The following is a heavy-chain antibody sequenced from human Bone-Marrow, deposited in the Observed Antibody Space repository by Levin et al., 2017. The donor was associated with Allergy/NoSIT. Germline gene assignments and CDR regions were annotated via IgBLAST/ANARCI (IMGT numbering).Heavy chain of an antibody. CDR1: DFSFSDYY. CDR3: ARQNHDYGDYLGLDI. J-gene: IGHJ3*02. V-gene: IGHV3-11*03. Sequence: PGGSLRLSCAASDFSFSDYYMSWIRQSPGKGLEWVAYISTTSGYTNYADSVKGRFTISRDNAKNSLYLQLNSLRVEDTAFYYCARQNHDYGDYLGLDIWGHGTLVTVSS. D-gene: IGHD4-17*01. CDR2: ISTTSGYT.